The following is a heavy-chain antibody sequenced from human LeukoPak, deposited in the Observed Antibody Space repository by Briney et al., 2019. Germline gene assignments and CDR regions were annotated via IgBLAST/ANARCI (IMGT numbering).Heavy chain of an antibody. Sequence: GSLRLSCAASGFTFRNYAMNWVRQPPGKGLEWIGSIFHSGSTYYNPSLKSRVTISVDTSKNQFSLKLTSVTAADTAVYYCARSWSSTGPADYWGQGTLVTVSS. D-gene: IGHD6-13*01. J-gene: IGHJ4*02. CDR1: GFTFRNYA. CDR3: ARSWSSTGPADY. CDR2: IFHSGST. V-gene: IGHV4-38-2*01.